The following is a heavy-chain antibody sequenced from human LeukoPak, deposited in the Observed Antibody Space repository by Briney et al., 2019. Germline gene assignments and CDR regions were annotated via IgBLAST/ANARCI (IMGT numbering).Heavy chain of an antibody. D-gene: IGHD3-10*01. Sequence: PGGSLRLSCTVSGFTVSSNSMSWVRQASGKGLEWVGRIRSTANGYATAYAASVKGRFTISRDDSKNTAYLQMDSLKTEDTAVYYCTGNYYGSGSYADFDYWGQGTLVTVSS. CDR2: IRSTANGYAT. V-gene: IGHV3-73*01. CDR1: GFTVSSNS. CDR3: TGNYYGSGSYADFDY. J-gene: IGHJ4*02.